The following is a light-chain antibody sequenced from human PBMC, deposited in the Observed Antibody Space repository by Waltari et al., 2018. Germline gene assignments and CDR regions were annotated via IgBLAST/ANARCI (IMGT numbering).Light chain of an antibody. J-gene: IGLJ2*01. V-gene: IGLV1-44*01. CDR3: AAWDDSLNGDVV. CDR1: SSNTGRTT. Sequence: QSVLTQPPSASGTPGQRATIPCSGSSSNTGRTTVNWYQQLPGPAPKLLIYSNNQRPSGVPDRFSGSKSGTSASLAISGLQSEDEADYYCAAWDDSLNGDVVFGGGTKLTVL. CDR2: SNN.